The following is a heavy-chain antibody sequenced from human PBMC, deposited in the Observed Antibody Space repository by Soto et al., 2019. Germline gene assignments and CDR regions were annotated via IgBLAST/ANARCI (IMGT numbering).Heavy chain of an antibody. V-gene: IGHV1-18*01. Sequence: RASVKVSCKASGYTFTSYVISWVRQAPGQGLEWMGWISAYNGNTNYAQKLQGRVTMTTDTSTSTAYMELRSLRSDDTAVYYCARDLGAGGDFAWLLYSYFDYWGQGTLVTVSS. J-gene: IGHJ4*02. CDR3: ARDLGAGGDFAWLLYSYFDY. CDR1: GYTFTSYV. CDR2: ISAYNGNT. D-gene: IGHD3-9*01.